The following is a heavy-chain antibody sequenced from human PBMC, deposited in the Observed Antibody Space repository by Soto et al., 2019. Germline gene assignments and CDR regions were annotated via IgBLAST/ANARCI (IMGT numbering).Heavy chain of an antibody. CDR2: IFYSGFT. Sequence: SETLSLTCTVSGHSISSSNYYWGWIRQPPGKGLEWIGSIFYSGFTYDNPSLKSRVTMSVDRSKNQFSLRLSSVTAADTGVYYCACQQGRATNTPYYFVYWGQGTQVAVSS. J-gene: IGHJ4*02. CDR3: ACQQGRATNTPYYFVY. V-gene: IGHV4-39*01. CDR1: GHSISSSNYY.